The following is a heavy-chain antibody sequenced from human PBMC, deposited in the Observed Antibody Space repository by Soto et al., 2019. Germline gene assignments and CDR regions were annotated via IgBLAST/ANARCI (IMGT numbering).Heavy chain of an antibody. Sequence: GGSLRLSCAASGFTFSSYAMSWVRQAPGKGLEWVSAISGSGGSTYYAESVKGRFTISRDNSKNTLYLQMNSLRAEDTAVYYCARDNSSRLDYWGQGALVTVSS. CDR1: GFTFSSYA. CDR3: ARDNSSRLDY. J-gene: IGHJ4*02. CDR2: ISGSGGST. V-gene: IGHV3-23*01. D-gene: IGHD1-20*01.